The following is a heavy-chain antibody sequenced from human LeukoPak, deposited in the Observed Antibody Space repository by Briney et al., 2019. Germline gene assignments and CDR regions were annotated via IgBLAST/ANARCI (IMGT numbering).Heavy chain of an antibody. V-gene: IGHV4-4*07. CDR2: VYPGGST. Sequence: SETLSLTFTVSGVSINNSYWSWIRQSAGRGLEWIGRVYPGGSTNYNRSLKSRVTMSVDMSKNQFSLKLSSLTAADTAVYYCAILTAGVDYFDCWGQGTLVTVSS. CDR1: GVSINNSY. D-gene: IGHD6-25*01. J-gene: IGHJ4*02. CDR3: AILTAGVDYFDC.